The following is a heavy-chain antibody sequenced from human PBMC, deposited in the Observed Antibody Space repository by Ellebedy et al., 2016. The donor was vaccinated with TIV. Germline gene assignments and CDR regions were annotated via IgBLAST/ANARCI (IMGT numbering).Heavy chain of an antibody. V-gene: IGHV1-46*04. CDR2: INPSSGST. D-gene: IGHD6-19*01. CDR1: GYTFSSYF. J-gene: IGHJ4*02. CDR3: ARSRSSGWLHTPVY. Sequence: AASVKVSCKASGYTFSSYFMHWVRQAPGQGLGWMGIINPSSGSTTYAQRLQGRLTMTRDTSTSTVYMELSSLRSEDTAVYYCARSRSSGWLHTPVYWGQGLLVTVSS.